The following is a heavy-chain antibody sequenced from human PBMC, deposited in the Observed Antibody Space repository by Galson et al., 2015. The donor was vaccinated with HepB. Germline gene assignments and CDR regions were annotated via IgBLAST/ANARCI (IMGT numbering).Heavy chain of an antibody. Sequence: SLRLSCAASGFTFSSYGMHWVRQAPGKGLEWVAVISYDGSNKYYADSVKGRFTISRDNSKNTLYLQMNSLRAEDTAVYYCAKRSVDVWGQGTTVTVSS. CDR2: ISYDGSNK. CDR1: GFTFSSYG. D-gene: IGHD6-6*01. J-gene: IGHJ6*02. CDR3: AKRSVDV. V-gene: IGHV3-30*18.